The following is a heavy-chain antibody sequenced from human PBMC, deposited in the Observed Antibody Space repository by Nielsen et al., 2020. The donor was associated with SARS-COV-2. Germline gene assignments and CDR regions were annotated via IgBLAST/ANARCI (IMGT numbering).Heavy chain of an antibody. D-gene: IGHD3-10*01. Sequence: GESLKISCAASGFSFNNYGMHWVRQAPGKGLQWMAIISYDGTEHYADSVKGRFTISRDNSKNTAYLQMDSLKLEDTAVYYCAMLYGFGELRYYFDYWGQGTLVTVSS. CDR3: AMLYGFGELRYYFDY. CDR2: ISYDGTE. CDR1: GFSFNNYG. V-gene: IGHV3-30*03. J-gene: IGHJ4*02.